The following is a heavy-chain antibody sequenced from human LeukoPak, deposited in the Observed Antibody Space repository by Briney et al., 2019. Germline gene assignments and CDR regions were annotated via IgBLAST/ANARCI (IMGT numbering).Heavy chain of an antibody. J-gene: IGHJ4*02. V-gene: IGHV3-15*01. Sequence: PGGSLRLSCAASGFTFSNAWMSWVRQAPGKGLEWVGRIKSKTDGGTTDYAAPVKGRFTISRDDSKNTLYLQMNSLKTEDTAVYYCTTDALITFGGVIVTLDYWGQRTLVTVSS. CDR2: IKSKTDGGTT. CDR3: TTDALITFGGVIVTLDY. D-gene: IGHD3-16*02. CDR1: GFTFSNAW.